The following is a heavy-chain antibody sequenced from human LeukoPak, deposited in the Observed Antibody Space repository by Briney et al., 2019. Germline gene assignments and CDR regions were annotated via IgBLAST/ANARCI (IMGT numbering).Heavy chain of an antibody. D-gene: IGHD1-26*01. V-gene: IGHV4-39*01. J-gene: IGHJ4*02. CDR1: GASISGSGYY. CDR3: AKSGGYGLIDY. CDR2: IYYSGST. Sequence: SETLSLTCTVSGASISGSGYYWGWIRQPPGKGLEWIGNIYYSGSTYYNASLQSRVTISIDMSKNEFSLRLNSVTAADTAMYYCAKSGGYGLIDYWGQGTLVTVSS.